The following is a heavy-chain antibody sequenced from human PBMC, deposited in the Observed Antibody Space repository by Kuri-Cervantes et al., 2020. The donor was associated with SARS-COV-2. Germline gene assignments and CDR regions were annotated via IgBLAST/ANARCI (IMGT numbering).Heavy chain of an antibody. V-gene: IGHV1-46*01. Sequence: ASVKVSCKASGYTFTSYYMHWVRQAPGQGLEWMGIINPSGGSTSYAQKFQGRVTMTRDTSTSTVYMELSSLRSEDTAVYYCARAHQRILSSWYIDYWGQGTLVTVSS. CDR2: INPSGGST. D-gene: IGHD6-13*01. J-gene: IGHJ4*02. CDR3: ARAHQRILSSWYIDY. CDR1: GYTFTSYY.